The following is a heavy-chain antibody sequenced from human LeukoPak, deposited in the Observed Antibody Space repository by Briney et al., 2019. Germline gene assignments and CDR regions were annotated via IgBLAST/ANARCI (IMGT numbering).Heavy chain of an antibody. CDR2: IKTDGSEK. V-gene: IGHV3-7*01. J-gene: IGHJ3*02. Sequence: GGSLRLSCVVSGFTFNNHWMSWVRQAPGKGPEWVATIKTDGSEKYYVDSVEGRFTISRDNAKNTMFLQMNSLRGEDTAVYYCARDSSAYKSFDIWGQGTMVTVSS. D-gene: IGHD3-22*01. CDR3: ARDSSAYKSFDI. CDR1: GFTFNNHW.